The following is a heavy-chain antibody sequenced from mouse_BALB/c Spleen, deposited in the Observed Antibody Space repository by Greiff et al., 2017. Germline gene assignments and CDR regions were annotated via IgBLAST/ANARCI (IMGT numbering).Heavy chain of an antibody. CDR1: GFTFSSYA. CDR2: ISSGGSYT. D-gene: IGHD1-1*01. V-gene: IGHV5-9-4*01. J-gene: IGHJ3*01. Sequence: EVQGVESGGGLVKPGGSLKLSCAASGFTFSSYAMSWVRQSPEKRLEWVAEISSGGSYTYYPDTVTGRFTISRDNAKNTLYLEMSSLRSEDTAMYYCASPYYYGSRSWFAYWGQGTLVTVSA. CDR3: ASPYYYGSRSWFAY.